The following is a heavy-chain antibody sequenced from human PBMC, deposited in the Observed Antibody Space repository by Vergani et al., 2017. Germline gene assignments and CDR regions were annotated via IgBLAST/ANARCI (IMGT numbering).Heavy chain of an antibody. J-gene: IGHJ6*03. V-gene: IGHV3-15*01. CDR1: GFTFSNAW. Sequence: EVQLVESGGGLVKPGGSLRLSCAASGFTFSNAWMSWVRQAPGKGLEWVGRIKSKTDGGTTDYAAPVKGRFTISRDDSKNTLYLQMNSLKTEDTAVYYWTTARVRGYYYYYMDVWGKGTTVTVSS. CDR3: TTARVRGYYYYYMDV. D-gene: IGHD3-16*01. CDR2: IKSKTDGGTT.